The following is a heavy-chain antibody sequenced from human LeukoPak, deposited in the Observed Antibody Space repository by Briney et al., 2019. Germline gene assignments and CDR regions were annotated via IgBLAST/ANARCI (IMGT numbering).Heavy chain of an antibody. CDR1: GFTFGDYA. CDR2: IRSKAYGGTT. J-gene: IGHJ4*02. D-gene: IGHD6-13*01. Sequence: GGSLRLSCTASGFTFGDYAMSWFRQAPGKGLEWVGFIRSKAYGGTTEYAASVKGRFTISRDDSKSIAYLQMNSLKTEDTAVYYCTRDPSPYSTWTVDYFDYWGQGTLVTVSS. V-gene: IGHV3-49*03. CDR3: TRDPSPYSTWTVDYFDY.